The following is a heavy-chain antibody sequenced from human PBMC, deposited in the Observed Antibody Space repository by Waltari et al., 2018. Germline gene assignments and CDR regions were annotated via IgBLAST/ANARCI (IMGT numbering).Heavy chain of an antibody. V-gene: IGHV3-48*01. CDR3: ARDYCGSGSPSGY. J-gene: IGHJ4*02. D-gene: IGHD3-10*01. CDR2: ISSSSSTI. CDR1: GFTFSSYS. Sequence: EVQLVESGGGLVQPGGSLRLSCAASGFTFSSYSMNWVRQAPGKGREWVSYISSSSSTIYYADSVKGRFTISRDNAKNSLYLQMNSLRSEDTAVYYCARDYCGSGSPSGYWGQGTLVTVSS.